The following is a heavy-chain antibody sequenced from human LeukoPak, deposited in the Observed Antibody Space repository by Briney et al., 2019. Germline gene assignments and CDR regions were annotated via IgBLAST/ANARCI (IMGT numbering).Heavy chain of an antibody. D-gene: IGHD6-19*01. V-gene: IGHV3-30-3*01. J-gene: IGHJ4*02. CDR3: AKGGVAGTGYFDY. CDR1: GFTFSSYA. Sequence: GGSLRLSCAASGFTFSSYATHWVRQAPGKGLEWVAVISYDGSNKYYADSVKGRFTISRDNSKNTLYLQMNSLRAEDTAVYYCAKGGVAGTGYFDYWGQGTLVTVSS. CDR2: ISYDGSNK.